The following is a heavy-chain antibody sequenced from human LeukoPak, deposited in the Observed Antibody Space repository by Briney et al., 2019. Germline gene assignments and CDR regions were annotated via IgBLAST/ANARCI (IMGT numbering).Heavy chain of an antibody. CDR3: ARDELGIGYFDY. J-gene: IGHJ4*02. CDR2: IHYSGST. Sequence: SETLSLTCTVSGGSISSYYWSWIRQPPGKRLEWIGYIHYSGSTNYNPSLTSRVTISQDTSKNQLSLKLTSVTAADRAVYYCARDELGIGYFDYWGQGTLVTVSS. CDR1: GGSISSYY. D-gene: IGHD7-27*01. V-gene: IGHV4-59*12.